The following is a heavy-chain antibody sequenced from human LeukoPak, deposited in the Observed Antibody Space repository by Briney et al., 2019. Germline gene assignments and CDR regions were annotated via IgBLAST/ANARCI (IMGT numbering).Heavy chain of an antibody. CDR3: ARERDAFDI. CDR1: GFTFSGFW. V-gene: IGHV3-74*01. Sequence: GGSLRLSCAASGFTFSGFWMHWVRQAPGKGQVWISRLHSDGSNTDYADSVKGRFTISRDNAKNTLYLQMNGLRVEDTGVYFCARERDAFDIWGQGTMVTVSS. J-gene: IGHJ3*02. CDR2: LHSDGSNT.